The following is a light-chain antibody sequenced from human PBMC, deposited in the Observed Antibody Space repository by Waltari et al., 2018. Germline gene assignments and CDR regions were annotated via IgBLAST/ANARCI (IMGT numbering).Light chain of an antibody. Sequence: QSVLTQPPSASGTPGQRVTISCSGSSSNIGRNTVNRYQQLPGTAPKLLIYSNNQRPSGVPDRFSGSKSGTSASLAISGLQSEDEADYYCAAWDDSLNGGVFGGGTKLTVL. CDR3: AAWDDSLNGGV. CDR2: SNN. V-gene: IGLV1-44*01. CDR1: SSNIGRNT. J-gene: IGLJ2*01.